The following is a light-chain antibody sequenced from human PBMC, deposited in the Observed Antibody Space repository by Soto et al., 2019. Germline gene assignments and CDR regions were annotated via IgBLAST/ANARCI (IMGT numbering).Light chain of an antibody. CDR3: HQTYNTPRT. Sequence: DLQMTQSPSYLSASVGDRVTITCRASQSISTYLNWYQQKPGKAPKVLIYSASGLHSGVPPRFSGSGSGTDFTLTINSLQPEDFATYYCHQTYNTPRTFGQGTKVEIK. J-gene: IGKJ1*01. V-gene: IGKV1-39*01. CDR2: SAS. CDR1: QSISTY.